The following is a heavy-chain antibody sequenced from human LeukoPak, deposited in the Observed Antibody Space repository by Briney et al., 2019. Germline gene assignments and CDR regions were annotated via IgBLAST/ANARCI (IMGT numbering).Heavy chain of an antibody. Sequence: GESLKISCKGSGYRFTSYWIGWVRQMPGKGLEWMGIIYPGDSDTRYSTSFQGHVTISADKSINTAYLQWSSLKASDTAMYYCARHPDLGEAPWGQGTLVTVSS. D-gene: IGHD2-21*01. CDR1: GYRFTSYW. CDR3: ARHPDLGEAP. CDR2: IYPGDSDT. J-gene: IGHJ5*02. V-gene: IGHV5-51*01.